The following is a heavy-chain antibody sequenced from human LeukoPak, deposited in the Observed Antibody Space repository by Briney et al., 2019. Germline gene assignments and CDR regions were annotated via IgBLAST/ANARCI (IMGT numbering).Heavy chain of an antibody. CDR1: GGFISSYY. CDR2: IYYTGST. D-gene: IGHD3-10*01. Sequence: SETLSLTCSVSGGFISSYYWSWIRQSPGKGLEWIGYIYYTGSTNYNPSLKSRVTILVDTSKNQFSLKLSSVTAADTAVYYCARDPSLWFGEPKGYFDFWGQGTLVTASS. CDR3: ARDPSLWFGEPKGYFDF. V-gene: IGHV4-59*01. J-gene: IGHJ4*02.